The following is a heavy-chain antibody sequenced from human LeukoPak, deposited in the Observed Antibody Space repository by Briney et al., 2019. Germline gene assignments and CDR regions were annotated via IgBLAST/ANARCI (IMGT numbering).Heavy chain of an antibody. CDR2: ISWNSGSR. V-gene: IGHV3-9*01. D-gene: IGHD1-26*01. CDR3: AKDVGGRLGP. CDR1: GFTFDDYA. J-gene: IGHJ5*02. Sequence: GGSLRLSCAASGFTFDDYAMHWVRQAPGKGLEWVSGISWNSGSRGYADSVKGRFTISRDSARNTLFLQMNGLRLDDSAIYYCAKDVGGRLGPWGQGALVTVSS.